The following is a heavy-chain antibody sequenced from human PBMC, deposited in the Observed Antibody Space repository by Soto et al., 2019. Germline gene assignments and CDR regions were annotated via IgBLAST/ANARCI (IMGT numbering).Heavy chain of an antibody. Sequence: EVQLVASGGGLVQPGGSLRLSCAASGFTFSSFEMNWVRQAPGKGLEWVSKIGSSGSTIWYADSVKGRFTISRDNAKNSLYRQMNSLRGEDTAVYYCARATYSSSYYFDSWGQGTLVTVSS. J-gene: IGHJ4*02. V-gene: IGHV3-48*03. D-gene: IGHD6-6*01. CDR1: GFTFSSFE. CDR2: IGSSGSTI. CDR3: ARATYSSSYYFDS.